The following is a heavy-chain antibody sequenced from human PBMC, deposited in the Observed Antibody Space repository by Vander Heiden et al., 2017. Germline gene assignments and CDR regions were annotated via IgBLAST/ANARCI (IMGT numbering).Heavy chain of an antibody. CDR1: GFTFSSYG. CDR3: ARDDDSYGKYYYYYGMDV. J-gene: IGHJ6*02. D-gene: IGHD5-18*01. Sequence: QVQLVESGGGVVQPGRSLRLSCAASGFTFSSYGVHWVRQAPGKGLEWVAVIWYDGSNKYYADSVKGRFTISRDNSKNTLYLQMNSLRAEDTAVYYCARDDDSYGKYYYYYGMDVWGQGTTVTVSS. CDR2: IWYDGSNK. V-gene: IGHV3-33*01.